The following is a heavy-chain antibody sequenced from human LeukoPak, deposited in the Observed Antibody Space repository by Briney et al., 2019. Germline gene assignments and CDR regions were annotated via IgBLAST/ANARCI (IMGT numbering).Heavy chain of an antibody. V-gene: IGHV3-7*01. J-gene: IGHJ4*02. CDR1: GFTFITYW. CDR2: IKEDGRQK. Sequence: PGGSLRLSFAASGFTFITYWMSWVRQAPGKGLEWVANIKEDGRQKYYVDSVRGRFTISRDNAKNSLYLQMNSLRAEDTAVYYCTRDPYDFGGQGTLVTVSS. D-gene: IGHD3-3*01. CDR3: TRDPYDF.